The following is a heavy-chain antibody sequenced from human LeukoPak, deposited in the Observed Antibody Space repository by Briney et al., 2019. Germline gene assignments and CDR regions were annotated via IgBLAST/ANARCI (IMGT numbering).Heavy chain of an antibody. D-gene: IGHD6-19*01. CDR1: GYTFTGYY. CDR3: ARTERAYSSGWYYFDY. Sequence: GASVKVSCKASGYTFTGYYMHWVRQAPGQGLEWMGWINPNSGGTNYAQKFQGRVTMTRDTSISTAYMELSRLRSDDTAVYYCARTERAYSSGWYYFDYWGQGTLVTVSS. V-gene: IGHV1-2*02. J-gene: IGHJ4*02. CDR2: INPNSGGT.